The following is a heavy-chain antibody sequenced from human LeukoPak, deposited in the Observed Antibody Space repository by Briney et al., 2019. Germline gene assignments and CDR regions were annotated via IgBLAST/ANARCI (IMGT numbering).Heavy chain of an antibody. D-gene: IGHD5-12*01. J-gene: IGHJ3*02. V-gene: IGHV3-23*01. CDR1: GFTFSSYA. CDR3: AKDLVEYNGSPGAFDI. CDR2: ISGSGSST. Sequence: GGSLRLSWEASGFTFSSYAMSWVRQAPGKGLGWVSGISGSGSSTYYVDSVKGRFTISRDNSKNTLYLQMNSLRAEDTAVYYCAKDLVEYNGSPGAFDIWGQGTMVTVSS.